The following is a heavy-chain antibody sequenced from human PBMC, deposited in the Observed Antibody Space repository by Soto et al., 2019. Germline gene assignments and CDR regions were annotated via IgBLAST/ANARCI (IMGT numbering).Heavy chain of an antibody. D-gene: IGHD3-9*01. CDR3: TKDRHPDGIWTFDF. CDR2: LGGGGDT. Sequence: GGSLRLSCAASGFTFGTYTMNWVLQAPWKGLEWVSALGGGGDTHYAESVKGRFTISRDYSKNILLLQMNSLRDEDSAIYYCTKDRHPDGIWTFDFWGQGTLVTVSS. V-gene: IGHV3-23*01. CDR1: GFTFGTYT. J-gene: IGHJ4*02.